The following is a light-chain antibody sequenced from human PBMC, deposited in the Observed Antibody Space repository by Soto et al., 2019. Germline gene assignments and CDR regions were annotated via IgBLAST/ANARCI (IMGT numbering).Light chain of an antibody. CDR1: QMVSIY. CDR3: QLDGRPWT. Sequence: EIVLTQSPGTLSLSPGERATLSCRASQMVSIYLAWYQQKPGQAPRLFIYVASIRATGIPDRFSGSGSGTDVTLTISTLELEDFAVNYCQLDGRPWTLGQGTKVEIK. V-gene: IGKV3-20*01. J-gene: IGKJ1*01. CDR2: VAS.